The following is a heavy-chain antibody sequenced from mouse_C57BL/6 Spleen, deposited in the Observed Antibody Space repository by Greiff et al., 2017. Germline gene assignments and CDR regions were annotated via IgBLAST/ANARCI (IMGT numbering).Heavy chain of an antibody. CDR2: INPNNGGT. J-gene: IGHJ4*01. V-gene: IGHV1-22*01. CDR1: GYTFTDYN. D-gene: IGHD1-1*01. CDR3: ARDSTTVVAHPYYAMDY. Sequence: EVQLQQSGPELVKPGASVKMSCKASGYTFTDYNMHWVKQSHGKSLEWIGYINPNNGGTSYNQKFKGKATLTVNKSSSTAYMELRSLTSEDSAVYYCARDSTTVVAHPYYAMDYWGQGTSVTVSS.